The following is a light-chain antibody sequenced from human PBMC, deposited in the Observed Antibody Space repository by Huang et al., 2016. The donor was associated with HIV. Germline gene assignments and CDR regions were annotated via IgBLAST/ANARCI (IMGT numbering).Light chain of an antibody. J-gene: IGKJ2*01. Sequence: EMVMTQSPGTLSVSPGESAPLSCRASQSVSSNLAWYQQKPGQAPRLLIYGASISATVIPARFSGRGSGTEFTLTISSLQSEDFAVYYCRQYNDWPRGTFGQGTKLEIK. CDR2: GAS. CDR1: QSVSSN. V-gene: IGKV3-15*01. CDR3: RQYNDWPRGT.